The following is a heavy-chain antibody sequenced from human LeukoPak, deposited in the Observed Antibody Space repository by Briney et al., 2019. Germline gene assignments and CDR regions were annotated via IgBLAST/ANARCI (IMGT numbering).Heavy chain of an antibody. D-gene: IGHD2-2*01. J-gene: IGHJ4*02. V-gene: IGHV3-23*01. Sequence: GGSLRLSCAASGFTFSSYALSWVRQAPGKGLEWVSSLSGSGYNTYYADSVKGRFTISRDNSKNTVYLQMNSLRAEDTAVYYCAKDPFGTRYFDYWGQGTLVTVSS. CDR3: AKDPFGTRYFDY. CDR2: LSGSGYNT. CDR1: GFTFSSYA.